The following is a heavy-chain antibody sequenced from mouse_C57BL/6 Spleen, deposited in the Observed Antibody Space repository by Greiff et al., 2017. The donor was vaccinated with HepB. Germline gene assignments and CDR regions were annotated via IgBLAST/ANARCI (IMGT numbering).Heavy chain of an antibody. D-gene: IGHD2-2*01. CDR2: ISSGSSTI. V-gene: IGHV5-17*01. CDR3: AISMVTPFAY. J-gene: IGHJ3*01. Sequence: EVQVVESGGGLVKPGGSLKLSCAASGFTFSDYGMHWVRQAPEKGLEWVAYISSGSSTIYYADTVKGRFTISRDNAKNTLFLQMTSLRSEDTAMYYCAISMVTPFAYWGQGTLVTVSA. CDR1: GFTFSDYG.